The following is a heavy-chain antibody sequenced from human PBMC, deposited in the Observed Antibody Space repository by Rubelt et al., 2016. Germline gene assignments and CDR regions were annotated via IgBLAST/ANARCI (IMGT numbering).Heavy chain of an antibody. D-gene: IGHD6-19*01. CDR1: GGSFSGYY. V-gene: IGHV4-34*01. J-gene: IGHJ4*02. CDR3: ARGRSGWSDY. Sequence: QLQLQESGPGLVKPSETLSLTCAVYGGSFSGYYWSWIRQPPGKGLEWIGENNHSGSTNYNPSLKSRVSLSVDTSKNQFSLKLSSVTAADTAVYYCARGRSGWSDYWGQGTLVTVSS. CDR2: NNHSGST.